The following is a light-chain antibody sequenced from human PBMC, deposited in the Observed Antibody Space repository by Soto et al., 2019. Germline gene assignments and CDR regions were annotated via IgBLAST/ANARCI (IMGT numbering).Light chain of an antibody. Sequence: EIVLTQSPAILSVSPGERATPSCRASQSVSSSYLAWYQQKPGQAPRLLIYGASTRATGIPARFSGSGSGTEFTLTISSLQSEDFAVYYCQQYNNWPPLTFGQGTRLEIK. J-gene: IGKJ5*01. CDR1: QSVSSSY. V-gene: IGKV3-15*01. CDR2: GAS. CDR3: QQYNNWPPLT.